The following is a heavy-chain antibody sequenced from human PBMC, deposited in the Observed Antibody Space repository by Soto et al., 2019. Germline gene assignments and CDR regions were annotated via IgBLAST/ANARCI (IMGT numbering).Heavy chain of an antibody. CDR1: GFTFSTYG. CDR2: ISYDGSNK. J-gene: IGHJ4*02. V-gene: IGHV3-30*18. CDR3: AKVGPSQNSYGVDY. D-gene: IGHD5-18*01. Sequence: QVQLVESGGGVVQPGRSLRLSCAASGFTFSTYGMHWVRQAPGKGLEWVAVISYDGSNKYYADSVKGRFAFSRDNSKNTLYLQMNSLRVEDTAMYYCAKVGPSQNSYGVDYWGQGTLVTVSS.